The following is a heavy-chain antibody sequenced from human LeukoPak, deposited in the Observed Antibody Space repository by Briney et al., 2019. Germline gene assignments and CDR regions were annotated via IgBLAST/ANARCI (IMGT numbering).Heavy chain of an antibody. J-gene: IGHJ5*02. CDR3: ARGGSCYSFLLMCRGWFDP. Sequence: PSETLSLTCAVYGGSFSGYYWCWMRQPPGKGREWIGEINHSGSTNYNPSLKSRVTISVDTSKNQFSLKLSSVTAADTAVYYCARGGSCYSFLLMCRGWFDPWGQGTLVTVSS. CDR1: GGSFSGYY. V-gene: IGHV4-34*01. CDR2: INHSGST. D-gene: IGHD2-15*01.